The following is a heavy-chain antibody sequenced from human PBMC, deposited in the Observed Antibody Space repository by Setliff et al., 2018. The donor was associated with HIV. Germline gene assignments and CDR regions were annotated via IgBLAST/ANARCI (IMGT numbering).Heavy chain of an antibody. CDR3: ASPASGGSSGQYPY. CDR1: GGSIGVDC. V-gene: IGHV4-4*08. CDR2: IYSNGIT. J-gene: IGHJ4*02. D-gene: IGHD6-19*01. Sequence: PSETLSLTCTVSGGSIGVDCWSWIRQPPGKGLEWIGYIYSNGITRYNPSLKSRVTISVDTSKNQFSLKLSSVTAADTAVYYCASPASGGSSGQYPYWGQGTLVTVS.